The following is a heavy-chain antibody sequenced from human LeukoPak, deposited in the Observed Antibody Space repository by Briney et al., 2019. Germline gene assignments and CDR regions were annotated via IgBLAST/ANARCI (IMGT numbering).Heavy chain of an antibody. J-gene: IGHJ1*01. V-gene: IGHV1-69*05. CDR3: ARDKYRPSSWPSYFQH. Sequence: SVKVSCKASGGTFSSYAISWVRPAPGQGLEWMGGIIPIFGTANYAQKFQGRVTITTDESTSTAYMELSSLRSEDTAVYYCARDKYRPSSWPSYFQHWGQGTLVTVSS. D-gene: IGHD2-2*01. CDR2: IIPIFGTA. CDR1: GGTFSSYA.